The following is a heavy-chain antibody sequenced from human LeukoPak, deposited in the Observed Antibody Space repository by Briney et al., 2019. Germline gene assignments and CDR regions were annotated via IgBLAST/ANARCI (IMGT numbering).Heavy chain of an antibody. J-gene: IGHJ4*02. V-gene: IGHV4-34*01. CDR3: ARGYTILYY. D-gene: IGHD3-3*01. Sequence: SETLSLTCAVYGGSFSGYYWSWIRQPPGKGLEWIGEINHSGSTNYDPSLKSRVTISVDTSKNQFSLKLSSVTAADTAVYYCARGYTILYYWGQGTLVTVSS. CDR1: GGSFSGYY. CDR2: INHSGST.